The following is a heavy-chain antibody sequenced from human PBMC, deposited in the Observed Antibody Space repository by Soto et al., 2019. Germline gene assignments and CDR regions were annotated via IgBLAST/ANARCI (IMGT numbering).Heavy chain of an antibody. Sequence: EVQVLESGGGLVQPGGSLRLSCAASGFTFSRYGMNWVRQAPGKGLEWVSGVRSDGDTTYNADSVKGRFTVSRDNFRNTVDLQMNNLRVEDTAVYYCAKGKGVGAPPDGANCWGQGTLVTVSP. CDR3: AKGKGVGAPPDGANC. D-gene: IGHD1-26*01. J-gene: IGHJ4*02. CDR2: VRSDGDTT. CDR1: GFTFSRYG. V-gene: IGHV3-23*01.